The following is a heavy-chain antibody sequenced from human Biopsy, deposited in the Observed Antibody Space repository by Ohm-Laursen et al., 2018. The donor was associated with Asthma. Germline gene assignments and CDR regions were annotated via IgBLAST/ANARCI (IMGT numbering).Heavy chain of an antibody. CDR3: ARGYSGSDRAVYYYSGLEV. D-gene: IGHD5-12*01. CDR2: LIPVLGTP. CDR1: GDSFSNYA. V-gene: IGHV1-69*01. J-gene: IGHJ6*02. Sequence: SSVKVSCKASGDSFSNYAISWVRQAPGQGLEWMGGLIPVLGTPDHAQKFEGRVTITADESTSTAYMELSSLSSEDTAVYYCARGYSGSDRAVYYYSGLEVWGQGTTVTVSS.